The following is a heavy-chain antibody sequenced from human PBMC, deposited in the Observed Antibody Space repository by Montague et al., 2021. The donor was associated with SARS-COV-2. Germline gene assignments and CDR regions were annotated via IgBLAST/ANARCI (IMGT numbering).Heavy chain of an antibody. CDR1: GFTFSSYA. Sequence: SLRLSCAASGFTFSSYAMSWSRQVPGKGLGWASAIGGRGGGTSSAASVRGRFTISRDNAKTTLYLQMNSRRAEDTAVYYCAKVGSSWYHGYYYGMDVWGQGTTVTVSS. J-gene: IGHJ6*02. CDR3: AKVGSSWYHGYYYGMDV. D-gene: IGHD6-13*01. CDR2: IGGRGGGT. V-gene: IGHV3-23*01.